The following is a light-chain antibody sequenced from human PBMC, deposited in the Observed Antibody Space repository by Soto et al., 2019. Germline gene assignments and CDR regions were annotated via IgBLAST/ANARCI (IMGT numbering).Light chain of an antibody. CDR3: QQSYKTPRT. V-gene: IGKV1-39*01. Sequence: DIQMTQSPSSLSASVGDTVTFTCRACQTVSTYLNWYLLKPGKAPKLLIYGASSLQSGVPSRFSANGSATEFALTISGLRPEDSATFYCQQSYKTPRTFGQGSRLEIK. CDR1: QTVSTY. CDR2: GAS. J-gene: IGKJ2*01.